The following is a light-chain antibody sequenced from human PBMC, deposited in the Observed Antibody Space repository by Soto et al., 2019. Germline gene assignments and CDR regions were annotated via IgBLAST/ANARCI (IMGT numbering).Light chain of an antibody. Sequence: QSVLTQPASVSGSPGQSITISCTGASGDVGSYNLVSWYQQYPGKAPKLMIYEDNKRPSGVSYRFSGSKSGNTASLTISGLRAEDEADYYCCSYAGGKTLVFGGGTKVTVL. CDR3: CSYAGGKTLV. CDR2: EDN. CDR1: SGDVGSYNL. V-gene: IGLV2-23*01. J-gene: IGLJ2*01.